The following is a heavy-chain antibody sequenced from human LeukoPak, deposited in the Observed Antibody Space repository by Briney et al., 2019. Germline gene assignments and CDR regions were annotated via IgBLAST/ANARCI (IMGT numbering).Heavy chain of an antibody. CDR1: GYPFTAYG. Sequence: GASVKVSCKASGYPFTAYGINWVRQAPGQGLEWMGWISGNNGNTNYAQKVQGRVTMTTDTSTSTAYMELRSLRSDDTAVYYCARSYYYGTSGYSDYWGQGTLVTVSS. CDR2: ISGNNGNT. CDR3: ARSYYYGTSGYSDY. J-gene: IGHJ4*02. V-gene: IGHV1-18*01. D-gene: IGHD3-22*01.